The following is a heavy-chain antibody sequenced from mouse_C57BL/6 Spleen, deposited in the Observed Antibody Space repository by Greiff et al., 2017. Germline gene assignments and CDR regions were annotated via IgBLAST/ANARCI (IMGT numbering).Heavy chain of an antibody. CDR2: ISSGGDYI. D-gene: IGHD1-1*01. J-gene: IGHJ4*01. Sequence: EVKVEESGEGLVKPGGSLKLSCAASGFTFSSYAMSWVRQTPEKRLEWVAYISSGGDYIYYADTVKGRFTISRDNARNTLYLQMSSLKSEDTAMYYCTRVTTVPCWDYWGQGTSVTVSS. CDR1: GFTFSSYA. V-gene: IGHV5-9-1*02. CDR3: TRVTTVPCWDY.